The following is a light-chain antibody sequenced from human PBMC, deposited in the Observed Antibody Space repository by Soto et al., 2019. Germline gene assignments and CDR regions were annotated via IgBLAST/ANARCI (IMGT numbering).Light chain of an antibody. CDR3: CSYAGSVV. CDR1: SSDVGSYNL. V-gene: IGLV2-23*01. J-gene: IGLJ2*01. CDR2: EGS. Sequence: QAVLTQPASVSGSPGQSITISCTGTSSDVGSYNLVSWYQQHPGKAPKLMIYEGSKRPSGVSNRFSGSKSGNTASLTISGLQAEDEADYYCCSYAGSVVFGGGTKVTV.